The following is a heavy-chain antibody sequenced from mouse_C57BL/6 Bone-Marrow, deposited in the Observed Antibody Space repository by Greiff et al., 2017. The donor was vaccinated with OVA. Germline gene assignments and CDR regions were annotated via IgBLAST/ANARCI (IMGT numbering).Heavy chain of an antibody. CDR3: ARSEYDYDLYAMDY. CDR1: GYTFTSYT. CDR2: INPSSGYT. V-gene: IGHV1-4*01. Sequence: QVQLKESGAELARPGASVKMSCKASGYTFTSYTMHWVKQRPGQGLEWIGYINPSSGYTKYNQKFKDKTTLTADKYSSTAYMQLRSLTSEDSAVYYCARSEYDYDLYAMDYWGQGTTVTVSS. D-gene: IGHD2-4*01. J-gene: IGHJ4*01.